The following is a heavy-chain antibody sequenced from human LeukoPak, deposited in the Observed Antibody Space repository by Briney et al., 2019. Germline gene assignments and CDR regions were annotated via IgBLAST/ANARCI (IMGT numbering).Heavy chain of an antibody. CDR1: GFTFSSYG. CDR3: AKFQREGEGTGY. J-gene: IGHJ4*02. D-gene: IGHD3/OR15-3a*01. CDR2: ISYDGSNK. V-gene: IGHV3-30*18. Sequence: PGGSLRLSCAASGFTFSSYGMHWVRQAPGKGLEWVAVISYDGSNKYYADSVKGRFTISRDNSKNTLYLQMNSLRAEDTAVYYCAKFQREGEGTGYWGQGTLVTVSS.